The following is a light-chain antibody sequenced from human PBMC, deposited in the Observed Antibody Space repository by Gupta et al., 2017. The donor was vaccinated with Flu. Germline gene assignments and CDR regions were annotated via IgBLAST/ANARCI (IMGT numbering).Light chain of an antibody. J-gene: IGLJ3*02. CDR2: DVS. V-gene: IGLV2-14*03. Sequence: QSALTQPASVSGSPGQSITIPCIGTSTDVGGYNYVSWYQQHPGKPPKVIIFDVSNRPSGISNRFSGSKSGKTASLTISGLQAEDEADYYCSSYTSRSTVMFGGGTKVTVL. CDR1: STDVGGYNY. CDR3: SSYTSRSTVM.